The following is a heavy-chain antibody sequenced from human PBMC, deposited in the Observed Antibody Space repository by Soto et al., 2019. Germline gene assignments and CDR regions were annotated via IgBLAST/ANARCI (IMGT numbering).Heavy chain of an antibody. J-gene: IGHJ4*02. V-gene: IGHV4-30-2*01. Sequence: SETLSLTCAVSGGSISSGGYSWSWIRQPPGKGLEWIGYIYHSGSTYYNPSLKSRVTISVDRSKNQFSLKLSSVTAADTAVYDCARVPDYWGQGTLVTVSS. CDR1: GGSISSGGYS. CDR2: IYHSGST. CDR3: ARVPDY.